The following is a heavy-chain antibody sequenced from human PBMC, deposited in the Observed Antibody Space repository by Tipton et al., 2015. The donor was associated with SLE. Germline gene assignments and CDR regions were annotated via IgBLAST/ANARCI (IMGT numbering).Heavy chain of an antibody. Sequence: TLSLTCTVSGGSISSYYWSWIRQPPGKGLEWIGYIYYSGSTNYNPSLKSRVTISVDTSKNQFSLKLSSVTAADTAVYYCACMSYPREGYFDYWGQGTLVTVSS. CDR1: GGSISSYY. D-gene: IGHD2-8*01. CDR3: ACMSYPREGYFDY. V-gene: IGHV4-59*12. J-gene: IGHJ4*02. CDR2: IYYSGST.